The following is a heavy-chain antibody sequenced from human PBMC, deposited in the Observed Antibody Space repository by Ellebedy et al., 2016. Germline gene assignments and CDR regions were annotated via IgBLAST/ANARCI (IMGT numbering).Heavy chain of an antibody. CDR2: IIPIFGTA. CDR3: ARGRADYGDYWGYYGMDV. Sequence: SVKVSXXASGGTFSSYAISWVRQAPGQGLEWMGGIIPIFGTANYAQKFQGRVTITADKSTSTAYMELSSLRSEDTAVHYCARGRADYGDYWGYYGMDVWGQGTTVTVSS. CDR1: GGTFSSYA. D-gene: IGHD4-17*01. J-gene: IGHJ6*02. V-gene: IGHV1-69*06.